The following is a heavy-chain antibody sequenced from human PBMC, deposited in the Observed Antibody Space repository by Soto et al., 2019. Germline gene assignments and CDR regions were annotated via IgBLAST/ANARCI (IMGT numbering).Heavy chain of an antibody. CDR1: GFTFSSYG. CDR3: ARDLSGYGFDY. V-gene: IGHV3-33*01. D-gene: IGHD6-25*01. J-gene: IGHJ4*02. CDR2: IWYDGSNK. Sequence: QVQVVESGGGVVQPGRSLRLSCAASGFTFSSYGMHWVRQAPGKGLEWVAVIWYDGSNKYYADSVKGRFTISRDNSKNTLYLQMNSLRAEDTAMYYCARDLSGYGFDYWGQGTLVTVSS.